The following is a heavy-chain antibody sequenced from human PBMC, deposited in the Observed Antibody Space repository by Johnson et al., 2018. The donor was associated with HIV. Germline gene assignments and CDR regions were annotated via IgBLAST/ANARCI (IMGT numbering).Heavy chain of an antibody. J-gene: IGHJ3*02. Sequence: VQLVESGGSMVRPGGSLRLSCVASGFTFSSYWMHWVRQAPGKGLVWISRINSDGTYTTYADSVEGRFTISRDNAKNTLFLQMNSLRAEDTAVYYCARDGPPYYGGNSGGAFDIWGQGTMVTVSS. D-gene: IGHD4-23*01. CDR1: GFTFSSYW. V-gene: IGHV3-74*01. CDR2: INSDGTYT. CDR3: ARDGPPYYGGNSGGAFDI.